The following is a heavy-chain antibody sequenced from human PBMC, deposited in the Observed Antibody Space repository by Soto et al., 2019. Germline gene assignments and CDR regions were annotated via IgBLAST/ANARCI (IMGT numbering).Heavy chain of an antibody. CDR1: GYTFNIYY. CDR3: ANLRVGATLVFDY. CDR2: INPSGGST. Sequence: ASVKVSCKASGYTFNIYYIHWVRQAPGQGLEWMGLINPSGGSTRYAQKFQGRVTMTRDTSTSTVYMELSSLRAEDTAVYYCANLRVGATLVFDYWGQGTLVTVSS. V-gene: IGHV1-46*02. D-gene: IGHD1-26*01. J-gene: IGHJ4*02.